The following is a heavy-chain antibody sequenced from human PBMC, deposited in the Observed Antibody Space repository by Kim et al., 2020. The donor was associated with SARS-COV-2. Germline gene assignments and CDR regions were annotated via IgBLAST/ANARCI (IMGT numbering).Heavy chain of an antibody. V-gene: IGHV3-53*01. CDR3: ARNYGSGSYYKGGYYYYGMDV. CDR1: GFTVSSNY. CDR2: IYSGGST. J-gene: IGHJ6*02. D-gene: IGHD3-10*01. Sequence: GGSLRLSCAASGFTVSSNYMSWVRQAPGKGLEWVSVIYSGGSTYYADSVKGRFTISRDNSKNTLYLQMNSLRAEDTAVYYCARNYGSGSYYKGGYYYYGMDVWDQGTTVTVPS.